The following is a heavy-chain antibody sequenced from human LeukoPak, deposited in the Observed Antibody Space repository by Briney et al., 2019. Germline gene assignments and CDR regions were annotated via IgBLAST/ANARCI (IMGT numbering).Heavy chain of an antibody. Sequence: SETLSLTCAVSGGSISSSNWWSWVRQPPGKGLEWIEEIYHSGSTNYNPSLKSRVTISVDKSKNQSSLKLSSVTAADTAVYYCARGGTAMVYYYYGMDVWGKGTTVTVSS. CDR3: ARGGTAMVYYYYGMDV. V-gene: IGHV4-4*02. J-gene: IGHJ6*04. CDR1: GGSISSSNW. CDR2: IYHSGST. D-gene: IGHD5-18*01.